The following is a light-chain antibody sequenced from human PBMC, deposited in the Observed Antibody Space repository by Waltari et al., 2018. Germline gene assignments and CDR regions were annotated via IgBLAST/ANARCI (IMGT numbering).Light chain of an antibody. CDR1: QTVSSHY. V-gene: IGKV3-20*01. CDR2: DAS. J-gene: IGKJ2*01. Sequence: DIVLTQSPGTLSLSPGERATLSCRASQTVSSHYLAWYQQKPGQAPRLLIFDASSRASGLPDRFSGSGSAKDFTFTISRLEPEDFAVYYCQHYRAFGQGTTLEIK. CDR3: QHYRA.